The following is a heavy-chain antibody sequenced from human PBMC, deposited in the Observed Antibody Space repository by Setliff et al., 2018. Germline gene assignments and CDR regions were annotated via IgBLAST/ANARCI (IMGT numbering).Heavy chain of an antibody. D-gene: IGHD2-15*01. CDR2: ISAYNGNT. V-gene: IGHV1-18*01. CDR3: ARVVGSGGNGGHWYFDL. Sequence: ASVKVSCKASGYTSTSYGISWVRQAPGQGLEWMGWISAYNGNTNYAQKLQGRVTMTTDTSTSTAYMELRSLRSDDTAVYYCARVVGSGGNGGHWYFDLWGRGTLVTVSS. J-gene: IGHJ2*01. CDR1: GYTSTSYG.